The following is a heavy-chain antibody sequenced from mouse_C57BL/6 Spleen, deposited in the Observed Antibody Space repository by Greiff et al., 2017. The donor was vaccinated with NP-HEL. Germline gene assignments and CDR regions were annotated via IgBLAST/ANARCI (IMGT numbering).Heavy chain of an antibody. CDR1: GYTFTDYY. CDR3: AVSGVYSTSFDY. V-gene: IGHV1-26*01. D-gene: IGHD2-5*01. Sequence: EVQLQQSGPELVKPGASVKISCKASGYTFTDYYMNWVKQSHGKSLEWIGDINPNNGGTSYNQKFKGKATLTVDKSSSTAYMELRSLTSEDSAVYSCAVSGVYSTSFDYWGKGTTLPVSS. J-gene: IGHJ2*01. CDR2: INPNNGGT.